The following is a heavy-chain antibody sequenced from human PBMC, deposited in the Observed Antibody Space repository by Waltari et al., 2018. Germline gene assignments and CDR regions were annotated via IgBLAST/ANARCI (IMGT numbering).Heavy chain of an antibody. V-gene: IGHV1-69*01. Sequence: KKPGSSVKVSCKASGGTFSSYAISWVRQAPGQGLEWMGGIIPIFGTANYAQKFQGRVTITADESTSTAYMELSSLRSEDTAVYYCAREDCGGDCYYYYYGMDVWGQGTTVTVSS. D-gene: IGHD2-21*02. J-gene: IGHJ6*02. CDR3: AREDCGGDCYYYYYGMDV. CDR1: GGTFSSYA. CDR2: IIPIFGTA.